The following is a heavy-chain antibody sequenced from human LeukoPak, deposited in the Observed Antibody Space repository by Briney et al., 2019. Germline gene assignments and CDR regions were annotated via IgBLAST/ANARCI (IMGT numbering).Heavy chain of an antibody. D-gene: IGHD3-10*01. CDR2: ICYSGST. CDR1: GGSISSYY. Sequence: SETLSLTCTVSGGSISSYYWSWIRQPPGKGLEWIGYICYSGSTNYNPSLKSRVTISVDTSKNQFSLKLSSVTAADTAVYYCARDKRFFFDYWGQGTLVTVSS. CDR3: ARDKRFFFDY. J-gene: IGHJ4*02. V-gene: IGHV4-59*01.